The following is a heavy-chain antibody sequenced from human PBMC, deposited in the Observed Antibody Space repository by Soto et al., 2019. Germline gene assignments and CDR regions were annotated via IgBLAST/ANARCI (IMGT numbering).Heavy chain of an antibody. D-gene: IGHD5-18*01. CDR2: VKSKNDGGTT. Sequence: GGSLRLSCAASGFTFSNAWINWVRQTPGRGLEWVGRVKSKNDGGTTDFAAPVKGRFAISRDDSKNSLYLQMNSLRAEDTAVYYCARDIIRGRGYSYGSHAFDIWGQGTMVTVSS. J-gene: IGHJ3*02. CDR1: GFTFSNAW. V-gene: IGHV3-15*07. CDR3: ARDIIRGRGYSYGSHAFDI.